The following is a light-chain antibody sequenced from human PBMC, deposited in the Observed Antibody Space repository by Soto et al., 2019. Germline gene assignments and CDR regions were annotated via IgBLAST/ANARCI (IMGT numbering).Light chain of an antibody. CDR2: AAS. CDR3: QQSYSTPVT. Sequence: DIQMTQSPSSLSASVGDRVTITCRASQSISNYLNWYQQKPGKAPKLLIYAASSLQSGVPSRFSGGGSGTDCTLTISSLQPEDFATYYCQQSYSTPVTFGQGTKVDIK. J-gene: IGKJ1*01. V-gene: IGKV1-39*01. CDR1: QSISNY.